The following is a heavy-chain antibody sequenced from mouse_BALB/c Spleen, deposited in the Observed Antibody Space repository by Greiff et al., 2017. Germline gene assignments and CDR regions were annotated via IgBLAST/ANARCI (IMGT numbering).Heavy chain of an antibody. CDR3: ARWGVYGNYAFLDY. J-gene: IGHJ2*01. CDR2: IYPGNVNT. V-gene: IGHV1S56*01. Sequence: QVQLQQSGPELVKPGASVRISCKASGYTFTSYYIHWVKQRPGQGLEWIGWIYPGNVNTKYNEKFKGKATLTADKSSSTAYMQLSSLTSEDSAVYFCARWGVYGNYAFLDYWGQGTTLTVSS. CDR1: GYTFTSYY. D-gene: IGHD2-1*01.